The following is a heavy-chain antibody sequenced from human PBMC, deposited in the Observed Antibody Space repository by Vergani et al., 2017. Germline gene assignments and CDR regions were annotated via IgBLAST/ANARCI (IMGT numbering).Heavy chain of an antibody. J-gene: IGHJ4*02. D-gene: IGHD1-26*01. CDR3: ARHRGLGANDY. V-gene: IGHV4-39*01. CDR2: IYYSGST. Sequence: QLQLQESGPGLVKPSETLSLTCTVSGGSISSSSYYWGWIRQPPGKGLEWIGSIYYSGSTYYNPSLKSRVTISVDTSKNQFSLKLSSVTAADTAVYYCARHRGLGANDYWGQGTLVTVSS. CDR1: GGSISSSSYY.